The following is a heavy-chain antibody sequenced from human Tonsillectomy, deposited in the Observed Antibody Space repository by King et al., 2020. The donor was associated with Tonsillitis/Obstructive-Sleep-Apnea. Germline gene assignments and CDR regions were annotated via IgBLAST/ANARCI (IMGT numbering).Heavy chain of an antibody. Sequence: VQLVESGAEVKKPGASVNVSCKAYGYSFTRYYIHWVLQAPGQWLEWMGIINTSDVFTTYAQKFRGRVTMTRDTSTTTVHMELSSLRSEDTAVYYCGRDDKDDRYFDYWGQGTPVTVSS. D-gene: IGHD2-15*01. J-gene: IGHJ4*02. V-gene: IGHV1-46*01. CDR3: GRDDKDDRYFDY. CDR1: GYSFTRYY. CDR2: INTSDVFT.